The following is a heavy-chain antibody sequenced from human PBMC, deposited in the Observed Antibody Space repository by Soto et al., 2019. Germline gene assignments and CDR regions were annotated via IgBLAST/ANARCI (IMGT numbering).Heavy chain of an antibody. Sequence: SETLSLTCSVSGDSIDSDQYYWGRIRQPPGKGLEWIGSIYYRGNTYYNPSLQTRVTISLDTSKNQFSLKLSSVTAADTAVYYCARRGAFAGSGSYYPCYYYYYMDVWCKGTTVTVSS. CDR1: GDSIDSDQYY. J-gene: IGHJ6*03. D-gene: IGHD3-10*01. V-gene: IGHV4-39*01. CDR3: ARRGAFAGSGSYYPCYYYYYMDV. CDR2: IYYRGNT.